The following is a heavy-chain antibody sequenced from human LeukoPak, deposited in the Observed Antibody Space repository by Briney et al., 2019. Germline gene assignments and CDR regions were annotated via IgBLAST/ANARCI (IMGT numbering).Heavy chain of an antibody. CDR2: VYYSGST. CDR1: GVSIGGSRQY. V-gene: IGHV4-39*01. Sequence: PSETLSLTCGVSGVSIGGSRQYWAWIRQSPGKGLEGLANVYYSGSTYENQYLKSRVSVSVDPSKNQFTLKLTPMTAADTAVYYCARHMENNEGSGSYGYFDLWGQGILVTVSS. J-gene: IGHJ4*02. CDR3: ARHMENNEGSGSYGYFDL. D-gene: IGHD1-26*01.